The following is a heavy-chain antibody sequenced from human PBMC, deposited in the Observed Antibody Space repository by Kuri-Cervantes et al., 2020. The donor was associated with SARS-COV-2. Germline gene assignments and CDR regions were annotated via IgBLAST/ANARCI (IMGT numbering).Heavy chain of an antibody. D-gene: IGHD6-19*01. CDR3: AREWLDSFDY. CDR1: GFTVSSNE. Sequence: GGSLRLSCAASGFTVSSNEMSWVRQAPGKGLEWVANIKQDGSEKYYVDSVKSRFTISRDNAKNSLYLQMNSLRAEDTAVYYCAREWLDSFDYWGQGTLVTVSS. J-gene: IGHJ4*02. V-gene: IGHV3-7*01. CDR2: IKQDGSEK.